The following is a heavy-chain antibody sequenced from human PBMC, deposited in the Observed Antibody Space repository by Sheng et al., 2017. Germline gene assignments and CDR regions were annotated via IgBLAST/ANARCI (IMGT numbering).Heavy chain of an antibody. Sequence: QVQLVESVGGVVQPGRSLRLSCAASGFTFSSYGMHWVRQAPGKGLEWVAVISYDGSNKYYADSVKGRFTISRDNSKNTLYLQMNSLRAEDTAVYYCAKFRITMIGNDYWGQGTLVTVSS. CDR1: GFTFSSYG. D-gene: IGHD3-22*01. CDR3: AKFRITMIGNDY. CDR2: ISYDGSNK. J-gene: IGHJ4*02. V-gene: IGHV3-30*18.